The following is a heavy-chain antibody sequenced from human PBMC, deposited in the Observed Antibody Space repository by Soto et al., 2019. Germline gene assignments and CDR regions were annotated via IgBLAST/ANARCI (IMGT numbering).Heavy chain of an antibody. CDR2: IYYSGST. V-gene: IGHV4-30-2*01. J-gene: IGHJ6*02. CDR3: ARVPDG. Sequence: SETLSLTCAVSGGSISSGGYSWTWIRQPPGKGLEWIGYIYYSGSTYYNPSLKSRVTISVDRSKNQFSLKLNSVTAADTAVYYCARVPDGWGQGTTVTVAS. CDR1: GGSISSGGYS.